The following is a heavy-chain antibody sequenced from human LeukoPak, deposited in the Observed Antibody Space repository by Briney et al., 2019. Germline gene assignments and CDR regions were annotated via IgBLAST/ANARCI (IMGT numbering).Heavy chain of an antibody. CDR3: ARGVSVVVVPAATFDY. Sequence: PSQTLSLTCTVSGGSISSGDYYWSWIRQPPGKGLEWIGYIYYSGSTYYNPSLKSRVTISVDTSKNQFSLKLSPVTAADTAVYYCARGVSVVVVPAATFDYWGQGTLVTVSS. D-gene: IGHD2-2*01. CDR1: GGSISSGDYY. V-gene: IGHV4-30-4*08. J-gene: IGHJ4*02. CDR2: IYYSGST.